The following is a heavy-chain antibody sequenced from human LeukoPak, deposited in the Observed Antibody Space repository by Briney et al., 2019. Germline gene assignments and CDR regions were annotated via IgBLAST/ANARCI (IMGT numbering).Heavy chain of an antibody. Sequence: GGSLRLSRSASGFTLSSCAMHSVRQAPGTGVEYVSTVNAIGGSTFYADSVKGRFTVSRDNSKNTPYLQMRSLRAEDTAVYYCVKGWRYSSNGMDVWGQGTTVTVSS. CDR3: VKGWRYSSNGMDV. CDR2: VNAIGGST. CDR1: GFTLSSCA. J-gene: IGHJ6*02. D-gene: IGHD6-19*01. V-gene: IGHV3-64D*06.